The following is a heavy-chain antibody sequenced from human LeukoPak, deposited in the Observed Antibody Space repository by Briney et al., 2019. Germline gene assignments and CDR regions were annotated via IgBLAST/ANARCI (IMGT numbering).Heavy chain of an antibody. CDR1: GGSISRYY. Sequence: KPSETLSLTCTVSGGSISRYYWSWIRQPPGKGLEWIGYIYYSGSTNYNPSLKSRVTISVDTSKNQFSLKLSSVTAADTAVYYCARESEYSSSSAEYFQHWGQGTLVTVSS. CDR2: IYYSGST. V-gene: IGHV4-59*01. D-gene: IGHD6-6*01. J-gene: IGHJ1*01. CDR3: ARESEYSSSSAEYFQH.